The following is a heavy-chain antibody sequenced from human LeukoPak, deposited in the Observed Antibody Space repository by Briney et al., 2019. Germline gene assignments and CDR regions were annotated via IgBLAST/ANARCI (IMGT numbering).Heavy chain of an antibody. V-gene: IGHV3-30-3*01. J-gene: IGHJ4*02. CDR2: ISRDGSNK. CDR1: GFTFSSYA. D-gene: IGHD6-19*01. CDR3: ATPYTSGWSLYFDN. Sequence: GGSLRLSCAASGFTFSSYAMHWVRQAPDKGLEWVAVISRDGSNKYYADSVKGRFSISRDNSKNTLYLQMNGLGAEETAMYYCATPYTSGWSLYFDNWGQGTLVTVSS.